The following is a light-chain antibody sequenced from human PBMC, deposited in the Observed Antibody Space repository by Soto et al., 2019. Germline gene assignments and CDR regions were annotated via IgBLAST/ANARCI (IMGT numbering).Light chain of an antibody. J-gene: IGKJ1*01. CDR2: KAS. V-gene: IGKV1-5*03. CDR3: QQYNDYLWT. CDR1: QSISSW. Sequence: DIPMTQSPSTLSASVGDRVTITCRASQSISSWLAWYQQKPGKAPKLLIYKASSFESGVPSRSRCSGYGTDFTLTISSLQPDDFATYYCQQYNDYLWTFGQGTKLEIK.